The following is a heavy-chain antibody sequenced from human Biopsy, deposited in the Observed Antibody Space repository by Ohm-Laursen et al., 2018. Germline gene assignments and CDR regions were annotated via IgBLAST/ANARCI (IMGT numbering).Heavy chain of an antibody. CDR3: ARVTNSTGWPYYYFYGMDV. D-gene: IGHD2/OR15-2a*01. J-gene: IGHJ6*02. Sequence: TLSLTCAVYGESFNGYYWSWIRQTPGKGLEWIGEINHSGRTNYNPSLKSRVTISVDTSKNQFSLKVRSVTAADTAVYYCARVTNSTGWPYYYFYGMDVWGQGTTVTVSS. V-gene: IGHV4-34*01. CDR2: INHSGRT. CDR1: GESFNGYY.